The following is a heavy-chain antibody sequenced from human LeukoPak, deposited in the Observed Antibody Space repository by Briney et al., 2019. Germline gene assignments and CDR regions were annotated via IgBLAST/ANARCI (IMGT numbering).Heavy chain of an antibody. Sequence: GGSLRLSCAASGFTFSSYAMSWVRQDPGKGLEWVSAISGSGGSTYYADSVKGRFTISRDNSKNTLYLQMNSLRAEDTAVYYCAKFPRNIVVVPAAVAYWGQGPLVTVSS. J-gene: IGHJ4*02. D-gene: IGHD2-2*01. CDR2: ISGSGGST. V-gene: IGHV3-23*01. CDR3: AKFPRNIVVVPAAVAY. CDR1: GFTFSSYA.